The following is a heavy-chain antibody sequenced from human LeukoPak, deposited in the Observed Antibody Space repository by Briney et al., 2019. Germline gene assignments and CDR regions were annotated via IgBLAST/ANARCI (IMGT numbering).Heavy chain of an antibody. Sequence: GGSLRLSCAASGFTFSSYTMNWVRQAPGKGPEWVSSIGGSGTYIYYADSLKGRFTISRNNANNSLYLQMNSLRAEDTAVYYCARVPISGYTSSWHFDYWGQGTLVTVSS. D-gene: IGHD6-13*01. CDR2: IGGSGTYI. V-gene: IGHV3-21*01. J-gene: IGHJ4*02. CDR1: GFTFSSYT. CDR3: ARVPISGYTSSWHFDY.